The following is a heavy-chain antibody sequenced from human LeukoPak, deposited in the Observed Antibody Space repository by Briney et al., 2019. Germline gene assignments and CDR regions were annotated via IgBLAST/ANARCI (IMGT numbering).Heavy chain of an antibody. Sequence: TSETLSLTCTVSGGSISSSSYYWGWIRQPPGKGLEWIGSIYYSGTTYYNPSLKSRVTISVDTSKNQFSLKLSSVTAADTAVYYCARGARWGPRGIDYWGQGTLVTVSS. CDR2: IYYSGTT. V-gene: IGHV4-39*07. D-gene: IGHD3-10*01. CDR3: ARGARWGPRGIDY. CDR1: GGSISSSSYY. J-gene: IGHJ4*02.